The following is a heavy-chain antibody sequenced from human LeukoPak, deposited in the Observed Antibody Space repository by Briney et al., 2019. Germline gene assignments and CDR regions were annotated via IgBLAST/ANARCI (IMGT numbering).Heavy chain of an antibody. CDR1: GYTFTSYY. V-gene: IGHV1-46*01. Sequence: ASVKVSCKASGYTFTSYYMHWVRQAPGQGLEWMGIINPSGGSTSYAQKFQGRVTMTRDMSTSTVYMELSSLRSEDTAVYYCARDRGDARLYSNAFDIWGQGTMVTVSS. J-gene: IGHJ3*02. CDR3: ARDRGDARLYSNAFDI. D-gene: IGHD2-15*01. CDR2: INPSGGST.